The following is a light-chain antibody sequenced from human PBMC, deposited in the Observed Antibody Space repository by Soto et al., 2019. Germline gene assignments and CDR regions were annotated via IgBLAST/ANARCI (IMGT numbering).Light chain of an antibody. CDR1: SSDVGGYKY. V-gene: IGLV2-14*01. J-gene: IGLJ3*02. CDR2: EVS. CDR3: SSYTGSNIV. Sequence: QSALTQPASVSGSPGQSISISCIGTSSDVGGYKYVSWYQQHPGKAPKFMIYEVSNRPSGVSSRFSGSKSGNTASLTISGLQAEDEADYYCSSYTGSNIVFGGGTKLTVL.